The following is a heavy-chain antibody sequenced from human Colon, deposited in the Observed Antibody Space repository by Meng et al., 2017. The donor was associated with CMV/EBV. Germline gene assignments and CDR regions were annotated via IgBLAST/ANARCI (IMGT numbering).Heavy chain of an antibody. V-gene: IGHV4-30-4*01. CDR2: IYYSGST. CDR1: GSIRSGDYY. CDR3: ARDNIMRGYSLSWFDP. Sequence: GSIRSGDYYWSWIRQPPGKGLEWIGYIYYSGSTYYNPSLKSRVTISVDTSKNQFSLKLSSVTAADTAVYYCARDNIMRGYSLSWFDPWGQGTLVTVSS. D-gene: IGHD3-22*01. J-gene: IGHJ5*02.